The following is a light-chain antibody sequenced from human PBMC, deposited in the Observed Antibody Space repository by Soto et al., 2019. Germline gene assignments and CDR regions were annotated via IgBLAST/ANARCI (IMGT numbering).Light chain of an antibody. J-gene: IGKJ3*01. CDR2: GAS. CDR3: QQYNNWPPGT. V-gene: IGKV3-15*01. CDR1: QSVGSN. Sequence: EIVMTQSPATLSVSPGERATLSCRASQSVGSNLAWYQQKPGQAPRLLIYGASTRATGIPARFSGSGSGTEFTLTISSLKSEDFAVYYCQQYNNWPPGTFGPGTKVDIK.